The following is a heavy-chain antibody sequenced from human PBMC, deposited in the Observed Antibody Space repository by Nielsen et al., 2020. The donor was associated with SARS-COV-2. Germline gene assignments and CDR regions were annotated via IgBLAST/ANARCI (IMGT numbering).Heavy chain of an antibody. Sequence: ASVKVSCKASGYTFTKYGISWVRQAPGQGLEWMGWISAFNGNTNYAQKFRGRVTLTTDTSTSTAHMELRSLTSDDAAVYYCARHERRNWNDIDYWGQGTLITVAS. CDR1: GYTFTKYG. J-gene: IGHJ4*02. D-gene: IGHD1-1*01. CDR2: ISAFNGNT. V-gene: IGHV1-18*04. CDR3: ARHERRNWNDIDY.